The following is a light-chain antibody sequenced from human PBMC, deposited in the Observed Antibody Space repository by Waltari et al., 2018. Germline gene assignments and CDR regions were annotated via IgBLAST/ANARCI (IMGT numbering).Light chain of an antibody. CDR3: SAYTYGGPWV. CDR2: EVD. CDR1: SSDVGSYDL. V-gene: IGLV2-23*02. J-gene: IGLJ2*01. Sequence: SALTQPASVSASPGQSITISCTGSSSDVGSYDLVAWYQQHPGKAPHLLIYEVDKRPSGVFYRVSGSKSGNAASLTISGLQAEDEAHYFCSAYTYGGPWVFGGGTLLTVL.